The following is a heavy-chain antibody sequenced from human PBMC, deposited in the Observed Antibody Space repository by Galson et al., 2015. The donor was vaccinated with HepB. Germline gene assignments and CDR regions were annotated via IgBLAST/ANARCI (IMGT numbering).Heavy chain of an antibody. CDR3: ARDGGGLAVAGVAFDY. CDR1: GFTFSSYA. V-gene: IGHV3-30-3*01. Sequence: SLRLSCAASGFTFSSYAMHWVRQAPGKGLEWVAVISYDGSNKYYADSVKGRFTISRDNSKNTLYLQMNSLRAEDTAVYYCARDGGGLAVAGVAFDYWGQGTLVTVSS. CDR2: ISYDGSNK. J-gene: IGHJ4*02. D-gene: IGHD6-19*01.